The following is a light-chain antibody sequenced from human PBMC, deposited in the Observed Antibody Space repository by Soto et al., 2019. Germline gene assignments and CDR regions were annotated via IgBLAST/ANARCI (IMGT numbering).Light chain of an antibody. V-gene: IGLV2-14*01. CDR3: SSYTGSNIV. CDR2: EVS. J-gene: IGLJ3*02. CDR1: SSDVGGYNY. Sequence: QSALTQPASVSGSPGQSITISCTGTSSDVGGYNYVSWYQQHPGKAPKFMIYEVSNRPSGVSSRFSGSKSGNTASLTISGLQAEDEADYYCSSYTGSNIVFGGGTQLTVL.